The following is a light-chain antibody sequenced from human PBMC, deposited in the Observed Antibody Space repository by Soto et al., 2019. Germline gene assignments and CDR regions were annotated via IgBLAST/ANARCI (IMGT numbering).Light chain of an antibody. CDR3: QKYSSVPV. CDR2: AAS. V-gene: IGKV1-27*01. J-gene: IGKJ3*01. Sequence: DIQMTQSPTSLSASVGDRVTITCRASQGIRIFVAWYQQKPGKAPKLLIYAASTLQSGVTSRFSGSGSGTDFTLTINSLQPEDVATYSCQKYSSVPVFGPGTKVEIK. CDR1: QGIRIF.